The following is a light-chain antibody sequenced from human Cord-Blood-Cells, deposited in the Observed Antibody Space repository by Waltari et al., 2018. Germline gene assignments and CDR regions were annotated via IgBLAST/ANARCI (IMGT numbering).Light chain of an antibody. CDR2: DAS. V-gene: IGKV1-33*01. Sequence: DIQLTQSPSSLSASVGDRVTITCQASHDISNYLNWYQQKPGKAPKLLIYDASNLETGVPSRFSGSGSGTDFTFTISSLQPEDIATYYCQQYDNLPYSFGQGPSWRSN. J-gene: IGKJ2*03. CDR3: QQYDNLPYS. CDR1: HDISNY.